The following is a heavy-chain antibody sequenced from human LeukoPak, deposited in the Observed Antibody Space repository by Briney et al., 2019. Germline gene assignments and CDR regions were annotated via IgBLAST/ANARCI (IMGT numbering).Heavy chain of an antibody. V-gene: IGHV3-7*01. CDR1: GFTFSSYW. D-gene: IGHD3-3*01. J-gene: IGHJ4*02. Sequence: PGGSLRLSCAASGFTFSSYWMSWVRQAPGKGLEWVANMKQDGSEKYYVDSVKGRFTISRDNAKNSLYLQMNSLRAEDTAVYYCARGPITIFGVVIPDYWGQGTLVTVSS. CDR2: MKQDGSEK. CDR3: ARGPITIFGVVIPDY.